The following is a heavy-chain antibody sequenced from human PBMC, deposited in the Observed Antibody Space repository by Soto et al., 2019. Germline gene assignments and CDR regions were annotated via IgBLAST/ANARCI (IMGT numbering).Heavy chain of an antibody. CDR2: IYYSGST. D-gene: IGHD6-13*01. CDR1: GGSISSYY. V-gene: IGHV4-59*01. J-gene: IGHJ4*02. Sequence: SETLSLTCTVSGGSISSYYWSWIRQPPGKGLEWIGYIYYSGSTNYNPSLKSRVTISVDTSKNQFSLKLSSVTAADTAVYYCARDPITVGSSSWDYFDYWGQGTLATVSS. CDR3: ARDPITVGSSSWDYFDY.